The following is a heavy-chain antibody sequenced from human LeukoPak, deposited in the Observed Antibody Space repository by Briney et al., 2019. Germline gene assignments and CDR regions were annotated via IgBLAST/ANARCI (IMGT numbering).Heavy chain of an antibody. V-gene: IGHV3-21*01. Sequence: PGGSLRLSCAASGFTFSSYAMSWVRQAPGKGLEWVSSISSSSSYIYYADSVKGRFTISRDNAKNSLYLQMNSLIAEDTAVYYCARSLAAMVTWYFDYWGQGTLVTVSS. J-gene: IGHJ4*02. CDR2: ISSSSSYI. CDR1: GFTFSSYA. D-gene: IGHD5-18*01. CDR3: ARSLAAMVTWYFDY.